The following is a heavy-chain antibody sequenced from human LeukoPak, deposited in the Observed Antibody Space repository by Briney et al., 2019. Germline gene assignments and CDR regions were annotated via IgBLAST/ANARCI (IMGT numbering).Heavy chain of an antibody. CDR3: AALYSSSWYYFDY. V-gene: IGHV4-59*01. CDR1: GGSISSYY. Sequence: SETLSLTCTVSGGSISSYYWSWIRQPPGKGLEWIGYIYYSGSTNHNPSLKSRVTISVDTSKNQFSLKLSSVTAADTAVYYCAALYSSSWYYFDYWGQGTLVTVSS. CDR2: IYYSGST. D-gene: IGHD6-13*01. J-gene: IGHJ4*02.